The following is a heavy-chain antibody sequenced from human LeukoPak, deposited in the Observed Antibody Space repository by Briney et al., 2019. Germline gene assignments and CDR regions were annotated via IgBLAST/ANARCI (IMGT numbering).Heavy chain of an antibody. CDR1: GGSISGYY. CDR3: ARDYYDSSGYYLNFDY. D-gene: IGHD3-22*01. Sequence: SETLSLTCTLSGGSISGYYWSWIRQPPGKGLEWIGYIYYSGTTKYNPSLKSRVTISVDTSKNQFSLKLSSVTAADTAVYYCARDYYDSSGYYLNFDYWGQGTLVTVSP. J-gene: IGHJ4*02. CDR2: IYYSGTT. V-gene: IGHV4-59*01.